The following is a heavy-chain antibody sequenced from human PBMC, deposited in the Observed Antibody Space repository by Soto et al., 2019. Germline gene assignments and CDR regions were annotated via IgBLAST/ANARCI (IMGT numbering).Heavy chain of an antibody. CDR1: GFTFTSYG. V-gene: IGHV3-23*01. D-gene: IGHD3-9*01. Sequence: GGSLRLSCTASGFTFTSYGMGWVRQAPGKGLQWVSTIRGDGGQTHYTDSVKGRFSISRDNSKNTVYLQMDSLRAEDTAMYFCARDVGLDSDDFFAYWVQGTQVTVSS. J-gene: IGHJ4*02. CDR2: IRGDGGQT. CDR3: ARDVGLDSDDFFAY.